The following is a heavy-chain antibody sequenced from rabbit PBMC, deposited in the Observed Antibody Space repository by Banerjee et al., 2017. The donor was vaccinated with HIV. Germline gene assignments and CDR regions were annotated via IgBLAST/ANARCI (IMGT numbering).Heavy chain of an antibody. Sequence: QQQLEESGGGLVKPGGTLTLTCTASGFSFSSGYCMCWVRQAPGKGLEWIGCINGGITGNTYYASWAKGRFTISKTSSTVTLQMTSLTAADTATYFCARYSTSPASALGFFRLWGPGTLVTVS. CDR3: ARYSTSPASALGFFRL. V-gene: IGHV1S45*01. J-gene: IGHJ4*01. CDR2: INGGITGNT. D-gene: IGHD7-1*01. CDR1: GFSFSSGYC.